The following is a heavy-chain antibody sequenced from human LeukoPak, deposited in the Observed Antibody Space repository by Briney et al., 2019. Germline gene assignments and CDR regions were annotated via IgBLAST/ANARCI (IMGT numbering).Heavy chain of an antibody. Sequence: GGSLRLSCAASGFTFSSYEMNWVRQAPGKGPEWVSYISGSGSSIYYADSVKGRFTISRDNAKKSLYLQMNSLRAEDTAVYYCASGYRGHDFHYWGQGTLVAVSS. J-gene: IGHJ4*02. CDR1: GFTFSSYE. CDR3: ASGYRGHDFHY. V-gene: IGHV3-48*03. CDR2: ISGSGSSI. D-gene: IGHD5-12*01.